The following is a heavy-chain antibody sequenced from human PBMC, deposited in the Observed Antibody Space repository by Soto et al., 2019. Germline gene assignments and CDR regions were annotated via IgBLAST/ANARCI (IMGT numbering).Heavy chain of an antibody. V-gene: IGHV4-30-4*01. Sequence: SETLSLTCTVSGGSTSSGDYYWSWIRQPPGKGLEWIGYIYYSGSTYYNPSLKSRVTISVDTSKNQFSLKLSSVTAADTAVYYCARDYYDSSGYSPPNDAFDIWGQGTMVTVSS. CDR3: ARDYYDSSGYSPPNDAFDI. CDR1: GGSTSSGDYY. D-gene: IGHD3-22*01. J-gene: IGHJ3*02. CDR2: IYYSGST.